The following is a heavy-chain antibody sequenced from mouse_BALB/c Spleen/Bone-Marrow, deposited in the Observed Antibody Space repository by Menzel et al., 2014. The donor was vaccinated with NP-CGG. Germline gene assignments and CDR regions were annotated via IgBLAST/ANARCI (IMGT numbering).Heavy chain of an antibody. Sequence: EVQVVESGGGLVKPGGSLKLSCAASGFTFSSYGMSWVRQTPDKGLEWVATFSSGGSYTYYPDSLKGRFTISRDIAKNTLYLQMSSLKSEDTALYYCARHGLLGDAMDYWGQGTSVTVSA. V-gene: IGHV5-6*01. CDR3: ARHGLLGDAMDY. J-gene: IGHJ4*01. CDR1: GFTFSSYG. D-gene: IGHD3-1*01. CDR2: FSSGGSYT.